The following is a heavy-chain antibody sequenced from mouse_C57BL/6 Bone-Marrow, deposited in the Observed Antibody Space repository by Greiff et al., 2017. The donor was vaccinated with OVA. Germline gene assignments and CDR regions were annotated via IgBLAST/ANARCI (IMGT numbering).Heavy chain of an antibody. D-gene: IGHD2-2*01. CDR3: TRDLYYGYGDAMDY. CDR1: GFTFSSYA. Sequence: EVKLQESGEGLVKPGGSLKLSCAASGFTFSSYAMSWVRQTPEKRLEWVAYISSGGDYIYYADTVKGRFTISRDNARNTLYLQMSSLKSEDTAMYYCTRDLYYGYGDAMDYWGQGTSVTVSS. V-gene: IGHV5-9-1*02. CDR2: ISSGGDYI. J-gene: IGHJ4*01.